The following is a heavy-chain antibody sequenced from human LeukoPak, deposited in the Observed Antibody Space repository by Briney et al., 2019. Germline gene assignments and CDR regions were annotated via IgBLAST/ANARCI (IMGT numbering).Heavy chain of an antibody. CDR1: GSTFSSYA. CDR2: IIPIFGTA. CDR3: ARGGNSGYDNYYYYYMDV. V-gene: IGHV1-69*05. D-gene: IGHD5-12*01. Sequence: SSLKVACKASGSTFSSYAISWVRQAPGQGLEWMGGIIPIFGTANYAQKFQGRVTITTDESTSTAYMELSSLRSEDTAVYYCARGGNSGYDNYYYYYMDVWGKGTTVTVSS. J-gene: IGHJ6*03.